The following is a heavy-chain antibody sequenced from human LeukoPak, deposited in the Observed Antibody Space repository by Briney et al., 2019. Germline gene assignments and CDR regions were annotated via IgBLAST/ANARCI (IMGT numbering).Heavy chain of an antibody. CDR2: ILYSGTT. J-gene: IGHJ4*02. D-gene: IGHD1-7*01. Sequence: SETLSLTCTVSGGSISNYYWTWIRQPPGKGLEWLGYILYSGTTNYNPSLKSRVTISLDTPKNQFSLKLNSVTAADTAIYYCARHGDWNSRQYYFDYWGQGTMVTVSS. CDR1: GGSISNYY. CDR3: ARHGDWNSRQYYFDY. V-gene: IGHV4-59*08.